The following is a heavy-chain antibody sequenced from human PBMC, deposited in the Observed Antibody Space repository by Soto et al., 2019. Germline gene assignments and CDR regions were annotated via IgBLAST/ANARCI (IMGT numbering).Heavy chain of an antibody. J-gene: IGHJ6*03. CDR2: ISWNSGSI. CDR1: GFTFDDYA. V-gene: IGHV3-9*01. CDR3: AKGNCSGGSCYSDYYYYYMDV. D-gene: IGHD2-15*01. Sequence: HPGGSLRLSCAASGFTFDDYAMHWVRQAPGKGLEWVSGISWNSGSIGYADSVKGRFTISRDNAKNSLYLQMNSLRAEDTALYYCAKGNCSGGSCYSDYYYYYMDVWGKGTTVTVSS.